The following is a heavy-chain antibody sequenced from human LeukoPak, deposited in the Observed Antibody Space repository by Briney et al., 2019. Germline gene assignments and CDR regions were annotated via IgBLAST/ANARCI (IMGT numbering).Heavy chain of an antibody. Sequence: GGSLRLSCAASGFTFSSYSMNWVRQAPGKGLEWVSSISSSSSYIYYADSVKGRFTISRDNAKNSLYLQMNSLRAEDTAVYYCAREGSSSWEYYMDVWGKGTTVTISS. J-gene: IGHJ6*03. CDR1: GFTFSSYS. CDR2: ISSSSSYI. V-gene: IGHV3-21*04. D-gene: IGHD6-13*01. CDR3: AREGSSSWEYYMDV.